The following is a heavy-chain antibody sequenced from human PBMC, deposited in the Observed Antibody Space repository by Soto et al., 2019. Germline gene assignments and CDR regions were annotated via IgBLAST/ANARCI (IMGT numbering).Heavy chain of an antibody. CDR1: GGTFSSYA. Sequence: QVQLVQSGAEVKKPGSSVKVSCKASGGTFSSYAISWVRQAPGQGLEWMGGIIPIFGTANYAQKFHGRVTITADESTSTASMELSSLRSEDTAVYYCARELMRYCSSTSCHYWYFDLWGRGTLVTVSS. J-gene: IGHJ2*01. V-gene: IGHV1-69*01. D-gene: IGHD2-2*01. CDR3: ARELMRYCSSTSCHYWYFDL. CDR2: IIPIFGTA.